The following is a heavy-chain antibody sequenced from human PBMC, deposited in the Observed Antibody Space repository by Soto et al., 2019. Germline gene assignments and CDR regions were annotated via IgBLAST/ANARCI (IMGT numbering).Heavy chain of an antibody. V-gene: IGHV3-74*01. J-gene: IGHJ5*02. D-gene: IGHD3-3*01. CDR1: GFSVSSLW. Sequence: EVQLVESGGGLVQPGGSLRLSCVVSGFSVSSLWMNWVRQAPGKGLVWVSRIKGDGTITAYADSVKGRFTISRDTAKNTVYLQMNSLRDEDTAVYYCARHTIFGVGYNWFDPWGQGTLVTVSS. CDR2: IKGDGTIT. CDR3: ARHTIFGVGYNWFDP.